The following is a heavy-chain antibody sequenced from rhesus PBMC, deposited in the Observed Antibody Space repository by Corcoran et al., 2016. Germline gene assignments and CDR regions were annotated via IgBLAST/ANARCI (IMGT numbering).Heavy chain of an antibody. V-gene: IGHV4-122*02. CDR3: ARDGAWTPRDY. CDR2: LSYSGST. D-gene: IGHD1-44*02. Sequence: QLQLQESGPGLVKPSETLSLTCAVSGYSISSGYGWSWIRQHQGKGLEWIGYLSYSGSTSYNPSLKSRVTISRDTSKNQFSLKLSSVTAADTAVYYCARDGAWTPRDYWGQGVLVTVSS. J-gene: IGHJ4*01. CDR1: GYSISSGYG.